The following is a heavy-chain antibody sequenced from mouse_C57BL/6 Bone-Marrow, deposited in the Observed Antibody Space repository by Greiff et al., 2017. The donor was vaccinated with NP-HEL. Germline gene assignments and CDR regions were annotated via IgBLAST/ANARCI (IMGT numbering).Heavy chain of an antibody. V-gene: IGHV1-9*01. J-gene: IGHJ2*01. CDR3: ARFAAYYYGSSLDY. CDR2: ILPGSGST. CDR1: GYTFTGYW. D-gene: IGHD1-1*01. Sequence: VKVVESGAELMKPGASVKLSCKATGYTFTGYWIEWVKQRPGHGLEWIGEILPGSGSTNYNEKFKGKATFTADTSSNTAYMQLSSLTTEDSAIYYCARFAAYYYGSSLDYWGQGTTLTVSS.